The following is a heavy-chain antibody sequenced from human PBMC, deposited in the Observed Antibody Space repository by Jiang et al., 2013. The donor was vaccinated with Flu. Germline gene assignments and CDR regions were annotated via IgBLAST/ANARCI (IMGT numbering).Heavy chain of an antibody. CDR2: ISSSSSTI. CDR3: ARDSEGSGWPFDY. CDR1: GSTFSSYS. V-gene: IGHV3-48*01. D-gene: IGHD6-19*01. Sequence: QLVESGGGVVQPGRSLRLSCAASGSTFSSYSMNWVRQAPGRGLEWVSYISSSSSTIYYADSVKGRFTISRDNAKNSLYLQMNSLRAEDAAVYYCARDSEGSGWPFDYWG. J-gene: IGHJ4*01.